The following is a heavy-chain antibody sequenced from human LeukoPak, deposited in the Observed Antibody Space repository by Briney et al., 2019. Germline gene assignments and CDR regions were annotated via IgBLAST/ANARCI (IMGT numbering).Heavy chain of an antibody. V-gene: IGHV3-21*01. CDR1: GFTFSSYS. D-gene: IGHD6-19*01. CDR3: ARDPTAVAGTRYFDY. J-gene: IGHJ4*02. CDR2: ISSSSSYI. Sequence: PGGSLRLSCAASGFTFSSYSMNWVRQAPGKGLEWVSSISSSSSYIYYADSVKGQFTISRDNAKNSLYLQMNSLRAEDTAVYYCARDPTAVAGTRYFDYWGQGTLVTVSS.